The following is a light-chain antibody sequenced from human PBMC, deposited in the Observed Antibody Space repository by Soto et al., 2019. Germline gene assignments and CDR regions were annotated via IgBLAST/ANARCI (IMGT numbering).Light chain of an antibody. CDR2: DVN. CDR1: TSHVGGYNH. CDR3: SSYATSSVV. Sequence: QSALTQPASVSGSPGQSIAISCTGTTSHVGGYNHVSWYQQHPGKAPKLMIYDVNRRPSGVSDRFSGSKSGNTASLTVTGLQAEDEADYYCSSYATSSVVFGGGTKLTVL. V-gene: IGLV2-14*03. J-gene: IGLJ2*01.